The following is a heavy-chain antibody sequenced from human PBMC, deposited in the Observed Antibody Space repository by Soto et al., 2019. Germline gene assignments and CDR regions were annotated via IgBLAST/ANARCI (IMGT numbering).Heavy chain of an antibody. CDR1: GGSISSSSYY. J-gene: IGHJ6*02. D-gene: IGHD3-16*01. V-gene: IGHV4-39*01. CDR2: IYYSGYT. Sequence: SETLSLTCTVSGGSISSSSYYWGWIRQPPGKGLEWIGSIYYSGYTYYNPSLKSRVTTSVDTSKNQFSLKLSSVTAADTAVYYCARHNGPLYVGYYYDMDVWGQGTTVTVSS. CDR3: ARHNGPLYVGYYYDMDV.